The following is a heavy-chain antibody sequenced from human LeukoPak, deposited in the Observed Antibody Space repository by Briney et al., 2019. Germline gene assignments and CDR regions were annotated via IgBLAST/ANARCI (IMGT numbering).Heavy chain of an antibody. D-gene: IGHD6-19*01. CDR3: AREGGWSPWYFDY. Sequence: SVKVSCKASGGTFSSYAISWVRQAPGQGLEWMGRIIPILGIANYAQKFQGRVTITADKSTSTAYMELSSLRSEDTAVYYCAREGGWSPWYFDYWGQETLVTVSS. CDR1: GGTFSSYA. V-gene: IGHV1-69*04. CDR2: IIPILGIA. J-gene: IGHJ4*02.